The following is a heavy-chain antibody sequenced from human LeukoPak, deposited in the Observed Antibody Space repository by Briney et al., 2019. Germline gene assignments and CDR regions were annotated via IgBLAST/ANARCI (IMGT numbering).Heavy chain of an antibody. CDR2: IDYSGDT. Sequence: SETLSLTCSVSGGSISSSGYYWGWIRQPPGKGLEWIENIDYSGDTYYNPSLKSRVTISVDTSKNQFSLKLRSVTAVDAAVYYCVRLLSATGNFDFWGQGALVTVSS. V-gene: IGHV4-39*07. CDR1: GGSISSSGYY. CDR3: VRLLSATGNFDF. D-gene: IGHD1-1*01. J-gene: IGHJ4*02.